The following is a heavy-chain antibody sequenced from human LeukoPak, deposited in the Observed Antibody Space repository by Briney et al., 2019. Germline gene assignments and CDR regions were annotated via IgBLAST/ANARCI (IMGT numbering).Heavy chain of an antibody. V-gene: IGHV4-34*01. CDR2: INHSGST. J-gene: IGHJ4*02. CDR1: GGSFSGYY. CDR3: ARALLGDSSSSTKNDY. D-gene: IGHD6-6*01. Sequence: SETLSLTCAVYGGSFSGYYWSWIRQPPGKGLEWIGEINHSGSTNYNPSLKSRVTISVDTSKNQFSLKLSSVTAADTAVYYCARALLGDSSSSTKNDYWGQGTLVTVSS.